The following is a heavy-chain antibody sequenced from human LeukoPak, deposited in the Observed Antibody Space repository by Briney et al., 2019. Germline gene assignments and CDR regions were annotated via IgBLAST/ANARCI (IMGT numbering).Heavy chain of an antibody. Sequence: GGSLRLSCAAFGFIFDDYGLSWVRHAPGKGLERVAVISYDGSNKYYADSVKGRFTISRDNSKNTLYLQMDSLRAEDTAVYYCARRRDGYNREGYYFDYWGQGTLVTVSS. CDR2: ISYDGSNK. CDR3: ARRRDGYNREGYYFDY. J-gene: IGHJ4*02. V-gene: IGHV3-30*03. CDR1: GFIFDDYG. D-gene: IGHD5-24*01.